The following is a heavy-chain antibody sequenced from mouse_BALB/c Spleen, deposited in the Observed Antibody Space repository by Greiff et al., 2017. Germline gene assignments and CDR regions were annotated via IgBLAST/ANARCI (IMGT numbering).Heavy chain of an antibody. CDR3: ARSWAMIKDYFDY. CDR1: GFNIKDYY. Sequence: DVKLQESGAELVRPGALVKLSCKASGFNIKDYYMHWVKQRPEQGLEWIGWIDPENGNTIYDPKFQGKASITADTSSNTAYLQLSSLTSEDTAVYYCARSWAMIKDYFDYWGQGTTLTVSS. CDR2: IDPENGNT. V-gene: IGHV14-1*02. J-gene: IGHJ2*01. D-gene: IGHD2-4*01.